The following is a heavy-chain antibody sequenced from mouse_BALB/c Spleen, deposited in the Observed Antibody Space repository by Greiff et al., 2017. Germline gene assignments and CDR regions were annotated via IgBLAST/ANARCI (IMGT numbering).Heavy chain of an antibody. CDR1: GYSITSDYA. V-gene: IGHV3-2*02. CDR2: ISYSGST. Sequence: EVMLVESGPGLVKPSQSLSLTCTVTGYSITSDYAWNWIRQFPGNKLEWMGYISYSGSTSYNPSLKSRISITRDTSKNQFFLQLNSVTTEDTATYYCARGLDTDYYGSSYAMDYWGQGTSVTVSS. D-gene: IGHD1-1*01. J-gene: IGHJ4*01. CDR3: ARGLDTDYYGSSYAMDY.